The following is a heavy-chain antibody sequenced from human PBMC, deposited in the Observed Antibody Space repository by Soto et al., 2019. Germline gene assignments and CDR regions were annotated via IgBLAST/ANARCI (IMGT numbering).Heavy chain of an antibody. CDR1: GYTFTSYY. J-gene: IGHJ3*02. CDR2: INPSGGST. CDR3: ARGLRLEMATIRDAFDI. D-gene: IGHD5-12*01. V-gene: IGHV1-46*01. Sequence: ASVKVSCKASGYTFTSYYMHWVRQAPGQGLEWMGIINPSGGSTSYAQKFQGRVTMTRDTSTSTVYMELSSLRSEDTAVYYCARGLRLEMATIRDAFDIWGQGTMVTVSS.